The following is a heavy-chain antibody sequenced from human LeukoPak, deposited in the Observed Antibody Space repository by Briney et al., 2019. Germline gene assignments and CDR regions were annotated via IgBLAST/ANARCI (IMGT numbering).Heavy chain of an antibody. V-gene: IGHV3-33*01. D-gene: IGHD1-26*01. CDR2: IWYDGSNT. CDR3: ARRVGAFDI. J-gene: IGHJ3*02. CDR1: GFTFSNYG. Sequence: PGGSLRLSCAASGFTFSNYGMHWVRQAPGKGLEWVAVIWYDGSNTYYADSVKGRFTISRDNAKNSLYLQMNSLRAEDTAVYYCARRVGAFDIWGQGTMVTVSS.